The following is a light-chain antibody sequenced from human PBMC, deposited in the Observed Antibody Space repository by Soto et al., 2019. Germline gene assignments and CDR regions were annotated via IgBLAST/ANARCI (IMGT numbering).Light chain of an antibody. CDR3: CSYAYNYVV. V-gene: IGLV2-11*01. CDR2: DVS. CDR1: SSDVGRYNY. J-gene: IGLJ2*01. Sequence: QSVLTQPRSVSGSPGQSVTISCTGTSSDVGRYNYVSWYQHHPGKVPKLMIYDVSQRPSGVPDRFSASKSGNTASLTISGLQAGDEADYYCCSYAYNYVVFGGGTKVTVL.